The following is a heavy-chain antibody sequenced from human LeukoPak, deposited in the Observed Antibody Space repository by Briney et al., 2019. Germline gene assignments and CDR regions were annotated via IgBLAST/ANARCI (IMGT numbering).Heavy chain of an antibody. Sequence: GGSLRLSCAASGFTFSSYGMHWVRQAPGKGLEWVAFIRYDGSNKFYADSVKARFTISRDNSENTVHLQMNSLRVEGTALYYCSRDLGPDYDILTDWGQGTLVTVSS. D-gene: IGHD3-9*01. J-gene: IGHJ4*02. CDR3: SRDLGPDYDILTD. CDR1: GFTFSSYG. V-gene: IGHV3-30*02. CDR2: IRYDGSNK.